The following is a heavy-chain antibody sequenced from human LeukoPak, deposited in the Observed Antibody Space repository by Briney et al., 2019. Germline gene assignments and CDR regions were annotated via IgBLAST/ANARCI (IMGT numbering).Heavy chain of an antibody. V-gene: IGHV1-18*01. CDR2: ISAYNGNT. J-gene: IGHJ4*02. D-gene: IGHD1-1*01. CDR1: GGTFSSYA. CDR3: ARSLGTTRTGASDY. Sequence: ASVKVSCKASGGTFSSYAISWVRQAPGQGLEWMGGISAYNGNTNYAQKLQGRVTVTTDTSTSTAYMEVRSLRSDDTAVYYCARSLGTTRTGASDYWGQGTLVTVSS.